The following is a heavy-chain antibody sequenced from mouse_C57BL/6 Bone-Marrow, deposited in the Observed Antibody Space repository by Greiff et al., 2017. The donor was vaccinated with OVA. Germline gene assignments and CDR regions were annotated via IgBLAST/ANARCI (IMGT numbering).Heavy chain of an antibody. CDR3: ARSVTGTDHDY. V-gene: IGHV1-50*01. CDR1: GYTFTSYW. Sequence: QVQLQQPGAELVKPGASVKLSCKASGYTFTSYWMPWVKQRPGQGLEWIGEIDPSDSYTNYNQKFKGKATLTVDTSSSTAYMQLSSLTSEDSAVYYCARSVTGTDHDYWGKGTTLTVSS. J-gene: IGHJ2*01. CDR2: IDPSDSYT. D-gene: IGHD4-1*01.